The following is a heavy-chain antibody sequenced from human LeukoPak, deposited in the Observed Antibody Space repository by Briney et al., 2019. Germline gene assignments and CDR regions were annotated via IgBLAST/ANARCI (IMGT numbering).Heavy chain of an antibody. J-gene: IGHJ4*02. CDR1: GFTFSSHA. V-gene: IGHV3-64D*09. CDR3: VRPYDY. CDR2: ISSHGGTT. Sequence: GGSLRLSCSASGFTFSSHAMHWVRQAPGKGLEYVSAISSHGGTTYYSDSVKGRFTVSRDNSKNTLYLQMTSLRAEGTAVYYCVRPYDYWGQGTLVTVSS.